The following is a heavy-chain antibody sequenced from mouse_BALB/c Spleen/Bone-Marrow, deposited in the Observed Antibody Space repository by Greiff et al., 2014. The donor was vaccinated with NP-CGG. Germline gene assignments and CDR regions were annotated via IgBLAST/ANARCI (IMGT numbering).Heavy chain of an antibody. V-gene: IGHV1-80*01. J-gene: IGHJ2*01. D-gene: IGHD1-1*01. CDR2: IYPGDGDT. Sequence: QVQLKQSGAELVRPGASVKISCKASGYAFSTYWTNWVKQRPGQGLEWIGQIYPGDGDTNYNGKFKGTATLTADKSSSTAYMQLSRLTSEDAAVYCGTRSEYGSSYDYWGQGTTLTVSS. CDR3: TRSEYGSSYDY. CDR1: GYAFSTYW.